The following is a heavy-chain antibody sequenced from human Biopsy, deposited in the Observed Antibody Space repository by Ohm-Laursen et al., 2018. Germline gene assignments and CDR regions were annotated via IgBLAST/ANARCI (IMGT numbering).Heavy chain of an antibody. CDR1: GYTFTSYE. CDR3: ARADPPLFYYGSGSSNWFDP. V-gene: IGHV1-8*01. D-gene: IGHD3-10*01. CDR2: MNPDSGNT. J-gene: IGHJ5*02. Sequence: ASVKVSCKTSGYTFTSYEINWVRQATGQGLEWMGWMNPDSGNTGYAQNFQGRVTMTRNTSISTAYMELSSLRSENTAVYFCARADPPLFYYGSGSSNWFDPWGQGTLVTVSS.